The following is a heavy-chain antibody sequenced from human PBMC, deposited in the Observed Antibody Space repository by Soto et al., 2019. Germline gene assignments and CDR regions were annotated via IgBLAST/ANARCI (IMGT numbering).Heavy chain of an antibody. CDR3: AKDYDYGDSLPFDY. Sequence: EVQLLEAGGGLVQPGGSLRLSCAASGFSFRDYGMSWVRQAPGKGLEWLSAIIGIGDTAYYADSLRGRFTISRDNSKNTRYLQLNDLGAEDTALYYCAKDYDYGDSLPFDYWGQGTLVTVSS. V-gene: IGHV3-23*01. J-gene: IGHJ4*02. D-gene: IGHD4-17*01. CDR2: IIGIGDTA. CDR1: GFSFRDYG.